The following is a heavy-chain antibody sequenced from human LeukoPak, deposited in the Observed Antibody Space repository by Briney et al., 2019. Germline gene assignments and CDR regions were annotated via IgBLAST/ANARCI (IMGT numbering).Heavy chain of an antibody. J-gene: IGHJ6*02. V-gene: IGHV1-2*02. Sequence: GASVKVSRKASGYTFTGYYMHWVRQAPGQGLEWMGWINPNSGGTNYAQKFQGRVTMTRDTSISTAYVELSRLRSDDTAVYYCARSPKYYYDSSGYYGMDVWGQGTTVTVSS. CDR2: INPNSGGT. CDR3: ARSPKYYYDSSGYYGMDV. CDR1: GYTFTGYY. D-gene: IGHD3-22*01.